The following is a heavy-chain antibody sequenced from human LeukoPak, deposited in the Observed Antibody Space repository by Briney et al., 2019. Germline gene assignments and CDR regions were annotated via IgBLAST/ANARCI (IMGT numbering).Heavy chain of an antibody. V-gene: IGHV4-4*09. CDR1: GGSISRYY. CDR3: ARRDYDSSGYPFFDY. Sequence: PSETLSLTCTVSGGSISRYYWSWIRQPPGKGLEWIGYIYTSGSPNYNPSLKSRVTISVDTSKNQFSLKLSSVTAADTAVYYCARRDYDSSGYPFFDYWGQGTLVTVSS. CDR2: IYTSGSP. D-gene: IGHD3-22*01. J-gene: IGHJ4*02.